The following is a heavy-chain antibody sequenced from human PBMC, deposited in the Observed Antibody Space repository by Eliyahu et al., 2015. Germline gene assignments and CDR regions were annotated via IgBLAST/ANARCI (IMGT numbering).Heavy chain of an antibody. Sequence: EVQLVESGGGLVQPGGSLRLSCAASGFTFSSYEINWVRQAPGKGLEWVSYISGSGSTKFYADSVKGRFTISRDNDKNSLYLQMNSLRAEDTAIYYCARELPGRDDIFDIWGQGTMVTVSS. CDR1: GFTFSSYE. CDR2: ISGSGSTK. D-gene: IGHD7-27*01. CDR3: ARELPGRDDIFDI. V-gene: IGHV3-48*03. J-gene: IGHJ3*02.